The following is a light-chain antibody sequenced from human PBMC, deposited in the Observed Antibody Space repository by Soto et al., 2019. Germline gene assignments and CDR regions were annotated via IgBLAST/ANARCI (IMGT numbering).Light chain of an antibody. Sequence: TQYTETLSLSPVDGSTLSCMASQSISNFLAWYQQKPGQAPRLLIYDASKRATDIPDRFIGSGSGTDFTLTISSLEPEDFAVYYCNKRSNWPLFTFAGGTKVDIK. CDR2: DAS. CDR3: NKRSNWPLFT. V-gene: IGKV3-11*01. J-gene: IGKJ4*01. CDR1: QSISNF.